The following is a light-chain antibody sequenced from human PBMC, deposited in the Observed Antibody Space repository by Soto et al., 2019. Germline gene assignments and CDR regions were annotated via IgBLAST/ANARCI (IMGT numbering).Light chain of an antibody. V-gene: IGKV1-9*01. CDR3: QQLFDSPIT. J-gene: IGKJ5*01. Sequence: DIQMTQSPSSLSASVGDRVTITCRASQSISSYLNWYQQKPGKVPKLLIYAASTLESGVPSRFSATVSGTEFSLTITSLQPEDFATYYCQQLFDSPITFGQGTRLEIK. CDR1: QSISSY. CDR2: AAS.